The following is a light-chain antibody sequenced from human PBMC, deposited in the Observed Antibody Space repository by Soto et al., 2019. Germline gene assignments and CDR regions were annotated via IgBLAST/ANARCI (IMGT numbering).Light chain of an antibody. J-gene: IGKJ4*01. V-gene: IGKV2D-29*01. CDR3: MQSLQLNT. Sequence: DIVLTQTPLSLSVTPGQPASISCNSSQGLLDSDGRTHLYWYVQKTGQPPQALIYEVSKRSSGVPDRFSGSGSGTHFTLTMSRVQAEDAGIYYCMQSLQLNTFGGGTKV. CDR1: QGLLDSDGRTH. CDR2: EVS.